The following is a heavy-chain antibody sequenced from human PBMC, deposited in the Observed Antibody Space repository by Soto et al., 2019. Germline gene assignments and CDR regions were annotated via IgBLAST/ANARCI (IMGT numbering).Heavy chain of an antibody. D-gene: IGHD3-22*01. Sequence: NPSETLSLTCTVSGGSISSYYWSWIRQPPGKGLEWIGYIYYSGSTNYSPSLKSRVYISADASKNQFSLKLSSVTAADTAMYYCARQIYDSDTGPNFQYYFDSWGQGTPVTVSS. V-gene: IGHV4-59*01. CDR1: GGSISSYY. CDR2: IYYSGST. CDR3: ARQIYDSDTGPNFQYYFDS. J-gene: IGHJ4*02.